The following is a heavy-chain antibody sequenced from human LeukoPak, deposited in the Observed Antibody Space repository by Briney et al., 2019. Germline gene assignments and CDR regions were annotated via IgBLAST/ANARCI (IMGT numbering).Heavy chain of an antibody. V-gene: IGHV4-59*02. J-gene: IGHJ4*02. Sequence: GSLRLSCAASGFTVSSNYMSWVRQAPGKGLEWIGYIYYSGSTNYNPSLKSRVTISVDTSKNQFSLKLSSVTAADTAVYYCAREWSAVAGTDYWGQGTLVTVSS. D-gene: IGHD6-19*01. CDR1: GFTVSSNY. CDR2: IYYSGST. CDR3: AREWSAVAGTDY.